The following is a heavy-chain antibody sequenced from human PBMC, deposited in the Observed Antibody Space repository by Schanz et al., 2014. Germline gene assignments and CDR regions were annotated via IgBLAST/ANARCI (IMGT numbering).Heavy chain of an antibody. D-gene: IGHD3-22*01. CDR1: GGSISGYY. CDR2: IYYTGGT. CDR3: ARLNYDSSAYPYYYGMDV. Sequence: QVQLQESGPGLMKPSETLFLTCTVSGGSISGYYWNWIRQPPGRGLEWIGYIYYTGGTNYNPSLQSRVTISVDPSKTQFSLRLSSVSAADTAVYYCARLNYDSSAYPYYYGMDVWGRGTTVTVSS. V-gene: IGHV4-59*08. J-gene: IGHJ6*02.